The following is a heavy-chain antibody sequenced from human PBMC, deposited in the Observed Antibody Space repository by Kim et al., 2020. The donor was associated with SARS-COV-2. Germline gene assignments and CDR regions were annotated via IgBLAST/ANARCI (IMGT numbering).Heavy chain of an antibody. J-gene: IGHJ4*02. V-gene: IGHV5-51*01. D-gene: IGHD3-10*01. CDR3: ARQSPGEAPDY. Sequence: RYSPSFQGQVTISADKSISTAYLQWSILKASDTAMYYCARQSPGEAPDYWGQGTLVTVSS.